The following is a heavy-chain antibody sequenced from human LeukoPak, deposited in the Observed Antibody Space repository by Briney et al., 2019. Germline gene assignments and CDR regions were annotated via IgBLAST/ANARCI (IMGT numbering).Heavy chain of an antibody. V-gene: IGHV3-48*03. CDR2: ISSSGSTI. D-gene: IGHD3-10*01. CDR3: ATTMVRGLYMDY. J-gene: IGHJ4*02. Sequence: GGSLRLSCAASGFTFSSYGMNWVRQAPGKGLEWVAYISSSGSTIYYTDSVKGRFTISRDNPKNSLYLQMNSLRAEDTAVYYCATTMVRGLYMDYWGQGTLVTVSS. CDR1: GFTFSSYG.